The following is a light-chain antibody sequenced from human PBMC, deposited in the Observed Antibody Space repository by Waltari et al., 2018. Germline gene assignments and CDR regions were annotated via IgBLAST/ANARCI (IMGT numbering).Light chain of an antibody. Sequence: QPALPQPASQSGSPGQSLAISCTGPIRPCGAYAFVSWYHQHPGRAPKLMIYNVFTRPSVVSSRFSGSKSGNTASLTISGRQAEDGADYFCSSYTDSRPLFGGGTKVTVL. CDR3: SSYTDSRPL. V-gene: IGLV2-14*03. CDR2: NVF. CDR1: IRPCGAYAF. J-gene: IGLJ2*01.